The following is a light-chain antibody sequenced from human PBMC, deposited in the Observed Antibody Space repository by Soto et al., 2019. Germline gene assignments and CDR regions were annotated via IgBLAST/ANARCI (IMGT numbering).Light chain of an antibody. J-gene: IGKJ1*01. Sequence: LPPPDPRGEAASIPCSSCQRLLHSNGYIYLDWYLQKPGQSPQLLIYLGSNRASGVPDRFSGSGSGTDFTLKISRVEAEDVGVYYCMQPLQSWTFGQGTKVDIK. CDR1: QRLLHSNGYIY. V-gene: IGKV2-28*01. CDR3: MQPLQSWT. CDR2: LGS.